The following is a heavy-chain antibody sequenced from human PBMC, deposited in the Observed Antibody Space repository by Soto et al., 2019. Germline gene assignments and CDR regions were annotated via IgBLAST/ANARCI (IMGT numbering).Heavy chain of an antibody. V-gene: IGHV3-48*03. CDR2: ISSSGSTA. D-gene: IGHD3-10*01. CDR3: TRAAWFPYLSFY. CDR1: GFTFSRFE. Sequence: PGGSLRLSCAASGFTFSRFELHWVRQAPGKVLEWISYISSSGSTAYYASSVEGRFTISRDNANNSVYLQMDSLRAEDTALYYCTRAAWFPYLSFYWGQGALLTVSS. J-gene: IGHJ4*02.